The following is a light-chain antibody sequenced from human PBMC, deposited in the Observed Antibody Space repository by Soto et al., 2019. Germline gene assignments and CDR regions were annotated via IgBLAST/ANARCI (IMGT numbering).Light chain of an antibody. V-gene: IGKV1-27*01. J-gene: IGKJ2*01. CDR2: AAS. CDR3: QKYNYAPYT. Sequence: DIQMTQSQSSLSASVGYRVTITCRASQGMIHFLAWYQQKPGRVPKLLIYAASTSHSGVPSRFSGSGSGTDFALTISSLQPEDVATYYCQKYNYAPYTFGQGTKVDIK. CDR1: QGMIHF.